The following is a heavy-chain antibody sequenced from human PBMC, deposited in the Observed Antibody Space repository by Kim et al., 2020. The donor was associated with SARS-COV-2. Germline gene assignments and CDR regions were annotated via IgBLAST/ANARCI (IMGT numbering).Heavy chain of an antibody. CDR3: ATRITMVRGPTWGAFDI. CDR2: ISGSGGST. J-gene: IGHJ3*02. Sequence: GSLRLSCAASGFTFSSYAMSWVRQAPGKGLEWVSAISGSGGSTYYADSVKGRFTISRDNSKNTLYLQMNSLRAEDTAVYYCATRITMVRGPTWGAFDIWGQGTMVTVSS. D-gene: IGHD3-10*01. CDR1: GFTFSSYA. V-gene: IGHV3-23*01.